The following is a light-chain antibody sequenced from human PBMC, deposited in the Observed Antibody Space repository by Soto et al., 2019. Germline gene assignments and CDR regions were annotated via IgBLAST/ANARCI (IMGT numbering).Light chain of an antibody. V-gene: IGLV2-14*01. CDR3: NSYTSSNTRV. CDR2: EVS. Sequence: QSVLTQPASVSGSPGQSITISCTGTSSDVGAYTSVSWYQQHPGKAPKLTIYEVSDRPSGVSNRFSGSKSGNTASLTISGLQAEDEADYYCNSYTSSNTRVFGTGTKV. CDR1: SSDVGAYTS. J-gene: IGLJ1*01.